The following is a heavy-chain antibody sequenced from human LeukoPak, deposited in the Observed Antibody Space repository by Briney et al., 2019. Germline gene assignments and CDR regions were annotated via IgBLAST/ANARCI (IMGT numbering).Heavy chain of an antibody. V-gene: IGHV3-30*03. D-gene: IGHD3-22*01. CDR1: GFTVSSYG. CDR2: ISYDGSNN. J-gene: IGHJ4*02. Sequence: GGSLRLSCAASGFTVSSYGMHWVRQAPGKGLEWVAVISYDGSNNYYADSVKGRFTISRDNSKNTLYLQMNSLRAEDTAVYYCARYYYDSSVIDYWGQGTLVTVSS. CDR3: ARYYYDSSVIDY.